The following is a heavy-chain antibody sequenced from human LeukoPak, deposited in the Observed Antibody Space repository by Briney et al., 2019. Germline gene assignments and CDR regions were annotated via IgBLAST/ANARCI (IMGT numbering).Heavy chain of an antibody. D-gene: IGHD5-18*01. CDR2: IYYSGST. CDR1: GGSISSGDYY. J-gene: IGHJ4*02. CDR3: ATPGYTAMPWALDY. V-gene: IGHV4-30-4*01. Sequence: PSENLSLTCTVSGGSISSGDYYWSWIRQPPGKGLEWIVYIYYSGSTYYNPSLKSRVTISVDTSKNQFSLKLSSVTAADTAVYYCATPGYTAMPWALDYWGQGTLVTVSA.